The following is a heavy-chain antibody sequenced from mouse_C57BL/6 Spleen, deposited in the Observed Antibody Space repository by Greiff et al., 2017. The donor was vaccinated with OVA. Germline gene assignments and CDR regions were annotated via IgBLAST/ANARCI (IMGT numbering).Heavy chain of an antibody. CDR1: GFTFSSYA. Sequence: EVKLVESGGGLVKPGGSLKLSCAASGFTFSSYAMSWVRQTPEKRLEWVATISDGGSYTYYPDNVKGRFTISRDNAKNNLYLQMSHLKSEDTAMYYCARVGPLAHWGQGTLVTVSA. V-gene: IGHV5-4*03. J-gene: IGHJ3*01. CDR2: ISDGGSYT. CDR3: ARVGPLAH.